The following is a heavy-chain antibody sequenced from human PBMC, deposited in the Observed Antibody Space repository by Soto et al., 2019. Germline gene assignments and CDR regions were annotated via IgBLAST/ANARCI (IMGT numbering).Heavy chain of an antibody. CDR2: INHSGST. Sequence: SETLSLTCAVYGGSLSGYYWSWVRQPPGQGLEWIGEINHSGSTNYNPSLKRRVTMSVDTSKSQFSLKLKSVSAADTAVYYCAREDILGYYYYGMDVWGQGTTVTVSS. D-gene: IGHD3-16*01. CDR3: AREDILGYYYYGMDV. V-gene: IGHV4-34*01. CDR1: GGSLSGYY. J-gene: IGHJ6*02.